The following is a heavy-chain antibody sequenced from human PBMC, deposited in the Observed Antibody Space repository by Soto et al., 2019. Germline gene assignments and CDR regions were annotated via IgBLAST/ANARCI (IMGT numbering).Heavy chain of an antibody. V-gene: IGHV3-30-3*01. CDR3: AREVVTRQWYFDY. CDR2: ISSDGGTK. Sequence: QVQLMESGGGVVQPGGSLRLSYATSGFTFSSYSMHWFRQAPGKGLEWVAVISSDGGTKIYTDSVKGRFTISRDNSKNTLYLHMDSLRADDTAVYYCAREVVTRQWYFDYWGQGIQVTVSS. J-gene: IGHJ4*02. CDR1: GFTFSSYS. D-gene: IGHD2-21*01.